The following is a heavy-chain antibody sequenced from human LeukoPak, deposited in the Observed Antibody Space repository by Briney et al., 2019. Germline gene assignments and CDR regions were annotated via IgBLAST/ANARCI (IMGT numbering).Heavy chain of an antibody. CDR1: GFTFDDYG. CDR2: INWNGGST. D-gene: IGHD3-10*01. Sequence: GGSLRLSCAASGFTFDDYGMSWVRQAPGKGLEWVSGINWNGGSTGYADSVKGRFTISRDNSKNTLYLQMNSLRAEDTAVYYCARDGDDGSGSYYNYYYMDVWGKGTTVTISS. CDR3: ARDGDDGSGSYYNYYYMDV. J-gene: IGHJ6*03. V-gene: IGHV3-20*04.